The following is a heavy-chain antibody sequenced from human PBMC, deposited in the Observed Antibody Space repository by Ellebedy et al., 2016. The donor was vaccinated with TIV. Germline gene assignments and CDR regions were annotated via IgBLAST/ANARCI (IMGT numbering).Heavy chain of an antibody. CDR3: ARAPGGVVGAPVLRWFDP. CDR2: IYYSGRT. V-gene: IGHV4-30-4*01. D-gene: IGHD2-15*01. J-gene: IGHJ5*02. Sequence: MPSETLSLTCTVTGASISSADYYWSCIRQPPGKGLARVGYIYYSGRTYYNPSLKSRITISIDTSKNQFSLNLTSVTAADTAVYYCARAPGGVVGAPVLRWFDPWGQGTLLTVSS. CDR1: GASISSADYY.